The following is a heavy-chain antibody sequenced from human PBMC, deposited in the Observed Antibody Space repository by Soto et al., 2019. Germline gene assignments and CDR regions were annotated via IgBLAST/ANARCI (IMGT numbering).Heavy chain of an antibody. D-gene: IGHD6-19*01. J-gene: IGHJ2*01. Sequence: QVQLQESGPGLVKPSQTLSLTCTVSGGSISSGGYYWSRIRQHPGKGLEWIGYIYYSGSTYYNPSLNSRVTISVDTSKNQFSLKLSSVTAADTAVYYCARERGSGWEDPDWYFDLWGRGTLVTVSS. V-gene: IGHV4-31*03. CDR1: GGSISSGGYY. CDR3: ARERGSGWEDPDWYFDL. CDR2: IYYSGST.